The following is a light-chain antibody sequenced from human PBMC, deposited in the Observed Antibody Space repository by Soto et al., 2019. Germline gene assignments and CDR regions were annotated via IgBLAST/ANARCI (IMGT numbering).Light chain of an antibody. CDR2: DAS. Sequence: EIVLTQSPATLSLSPGERATLSCRASQSVRRHLAWYQQKPGQAPSLLIYDASTRATGIPASFSVSGSETDFTLTITSLEPEDFAFYDYQRRNNWPPITFGQGTRLEIK. CDR1: QSVRRH. V-gene: IGKV3-11*01. CDR3: QRRNNWPPIT. J-gene: IGKJ5*01.